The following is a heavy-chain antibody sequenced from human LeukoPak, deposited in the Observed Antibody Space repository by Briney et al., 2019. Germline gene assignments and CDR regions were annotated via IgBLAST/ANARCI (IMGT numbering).Heavy chain of an antibody. CDR1: GGSFSGYY. CDR2: INHSGST. CDR3: ARGPPPARYVWGIYRQNWFDP. J-gene: IGHJ5*02. Sequence: TSETLSLTCAVYGGSFSGYYWSWIRQPPGKGLEWIGEINHSGSTNYNPSLKSRVTISVDTSKNQFSLKLSSVTAADTAVYYCARGPPPARYVWGIYRQNWFDPWGQGTLVTVSS. V-gene: IGHV4-34*01. D-gene: IGHD3-16*02.